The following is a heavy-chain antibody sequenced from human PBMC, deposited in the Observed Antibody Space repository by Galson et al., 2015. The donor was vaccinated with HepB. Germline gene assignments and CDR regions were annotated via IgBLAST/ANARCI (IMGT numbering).Heavy chain of an antibody. J-gene: IGHJ3*02. CDR2: IYYSGST. CDR1: GGSISSSSYY. CDR3: ARQHYDFWSGYRSMGRFDI. Sequence: ETLSLTCTVSGGSISSSSYYWGWIRQPPGKGLEWIGSIYYSGSTYYNPSLKSRVTIYVDTSKNQFSLKLSSVTAADTAVYYCARQHYDFWSGYRSMGRFDIWGQGTMVTVSS. V-gene: IGHV4-39*01. D-gene: IGHD3-3*01.